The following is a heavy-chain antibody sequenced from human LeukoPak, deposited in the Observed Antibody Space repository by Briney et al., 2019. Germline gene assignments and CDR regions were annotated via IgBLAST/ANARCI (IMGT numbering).Heavy chain of an antibody. CDR1: GGSISSYY. V-gene: IGHV4-59*08. CDR2: IYYSGST. CDR3: ARAIVGGQQNNIRFDP. Sequence: PSETLSLTCTVSGGSISSYYWSWIRQPPGKGLEWIGYIYYSGSTNYNPSLKSRVTISVDTSKNQFSLKLSSVTAADTAVYYCARAIVGGQQNNIRFDPWGQGTLVTVSS. D-gene: IGHD2-15*01. J-gene: IGHJ5*02.